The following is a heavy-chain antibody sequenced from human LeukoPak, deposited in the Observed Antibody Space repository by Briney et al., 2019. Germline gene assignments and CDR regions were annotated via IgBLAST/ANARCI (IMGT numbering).Heavy chain of an antibody. CDR1: EFTFSTYE. J-gene: IGHJ4*02. D-gene: IGHD6-19*01. Sequence: GGSLRLSCAASEFTFSTYEMNWVRQAPGKGLEWVSYISSSGSSIYYADSVKGRFTISRDNAKNSLYLQMNSLGAEDTAVYYCAKTSGWHHDYWGQGTLVTVSS. CDR3: AKTSGWHHDY. V-gene: IGHV3-48*03. CDR2: ISSSGSSI.